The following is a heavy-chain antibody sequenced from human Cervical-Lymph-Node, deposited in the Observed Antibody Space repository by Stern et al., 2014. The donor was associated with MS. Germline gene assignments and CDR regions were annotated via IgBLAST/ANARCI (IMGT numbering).Heavy chain of an antibody. CDR2: IYYDGST. V-gene: IGHV4-39*01. D-gene: IGHD3-22*01. CDR3: ARHSSESLGGYGGSPYNWFDP. CDR1: GGSISSSTYY. J-gene: IGHJ5*02. Sequence: QVQLQESGPGLVKPSETLSLTCTVSGGSISSSTYYWGWIRQPPGKGLEWIGTIYYDGSTYYNPSLKSRVTIPVPTSKHQFSRKLSSVTAADTAVYYCARHSSESLGGYGGSPYNWFDPWGQGTLVTVSS.